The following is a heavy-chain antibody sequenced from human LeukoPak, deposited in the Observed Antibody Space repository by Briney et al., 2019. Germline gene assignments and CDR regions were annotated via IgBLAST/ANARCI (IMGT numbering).Heavy chain of an antibody. J-gene: IGHJ4*02. D-gene: IGHD2-15*01. V-gene: IGHV1-3*01. CDR3: ARGQVDCSGGSCYSFFTG. Sequence: GASVKVSCKASGYTFTSYAMHWVRQAPGQRLEWVGWINAGNGNTKYSQKFQGRVTITRDTSASTAYMELSSLRSEDTAVYYCARGQVDCSGGSCYSFFTGWGQGTLVTVSS. CDR2: INAGNGNT. CDR1: GYTFTSYA.